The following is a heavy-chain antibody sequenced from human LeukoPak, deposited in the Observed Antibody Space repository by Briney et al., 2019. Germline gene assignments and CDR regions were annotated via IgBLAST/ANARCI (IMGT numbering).Heavy chain of an antibody. D-gene: IGHD1-26*01. Sequence: GGSLRLSCAASGFTFDDYAMHWVRQAPGKGLEWVSLISVGGGSTYYADFVKGRFTISRDNSKNSLYLQMSSLRTEDTALYYCARDTLSGRYWATRTNFDYWGQGTLVTVSS. J-gene: IGHJ4*02. CDR3: ARDTLSGRYWATRTNFDY. CDR1: GFTFDDYA. CDR2: ISVGGGST. V-gene: IGHV3-43*02.